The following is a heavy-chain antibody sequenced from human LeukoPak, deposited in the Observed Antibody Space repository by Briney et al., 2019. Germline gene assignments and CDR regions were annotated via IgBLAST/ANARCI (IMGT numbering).Heavy chain of an antibody. Sequence: PPGTLSLTCAVSGGPISSSHWWSWVRQPPGKGREWSGESYHSGSTNYNPSLKSRVTIPVDNSNNQFSLKLSSVTAADTAVYYCATLWTGYSDRSGYYYLDYWGQGTLVTVSS. CDR3: ATLWTGYSDRSGYYYLDY. D-gene: IGHD3-22*01. CDR2: SYHSGST. V-gene: IGHV4-4*03. CDR1: GGPISSSHW. J-gene: IGHJ4*02.